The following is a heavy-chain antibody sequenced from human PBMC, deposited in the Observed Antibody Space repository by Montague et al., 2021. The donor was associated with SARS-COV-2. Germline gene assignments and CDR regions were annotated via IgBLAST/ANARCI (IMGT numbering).Heavy chain of an antibody. CDR3: ARGGGYYNYGLDV. CDR1: GGSISNYY. D-gene: IGHD3-22*01. J-gene: IGHJ6*02. V-gene: IGHV4-59*01. Sequence: SETLSLTCTVSGGSISNYYWSWIRQPPGRGLEWIGYSYYSGSTDYSPSLKSRATISLDTSKNQFSLKVTSVTAADTAVYYCARGGGYYNYGLDVWGPGTTVTVSS. CDR2: SYYSGST.